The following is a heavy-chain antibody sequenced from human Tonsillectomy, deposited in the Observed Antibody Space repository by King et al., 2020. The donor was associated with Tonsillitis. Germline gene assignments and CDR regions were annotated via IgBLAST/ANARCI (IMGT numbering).Heavy chain of an antibody. CDR2: IYYSGST. D-gene: IGHD3-9*01. V-gene: IGHV4-39*07. J-gene: IGHJ6*02. Sequence: QLQESGPGLVKPSETLSLTCTVSGGSISSSSYYWGWIRQPPGTGLEWIGSIYYSGSTYYNPSLKSRVTISVDTSKNQFSLKLSSVTAADTAVYYCATPGHDILTGYYKDFFYGMDVWGQGTTVTVSS. CDR3: ATPGHDILTGYYKDFFYGMDV. CDR1: GGSISSSSYY.